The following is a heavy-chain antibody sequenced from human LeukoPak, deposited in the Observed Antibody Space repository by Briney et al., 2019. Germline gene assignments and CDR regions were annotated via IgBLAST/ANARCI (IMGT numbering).Heavy chain of an antibody. CDR1: GGSIRNYY. CDR2: RYYSGST. J-gene: IGHJ6*02. D-gene: IGHD6-13*01. Sequence: SSETLSLTCTVSGGSIRNYYWTWIRQPPGKGLERIGYRYYSGSTNYNPSLQSRVSMSIDTSKNQFSLNLSSVTAADTALYYCARSQSSGKTAAGDAYYFYHGMDVWGLGTTVTVS. CDR3: ARSQSSGKTAAGDAYYFYHGMDV. V-gene: IGHV4-59*01.